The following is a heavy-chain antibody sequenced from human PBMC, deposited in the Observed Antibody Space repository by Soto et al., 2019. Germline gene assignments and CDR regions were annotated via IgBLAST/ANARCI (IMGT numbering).Heavy chain of an antibody. CDR1: GGTFSTSS. CDR3: ARDVVRSTAGDS. J-gene: IGHJ4*02. CDR2: IIPIFTRT. D-gene: IGHD2-15*01. V-gene: IGHV1-69*01. Sequence: QRQLVQSGTEVKEPGSSVKVSCKASGGTFSTSSFVWVRQGPGQGLEWMGGIIPIFTRTNFAQKFQGRVTFSADESTRTTYMDLRSLTSEDTAIYYCARDVVRSTAGDSWGQGTLVTVSS.